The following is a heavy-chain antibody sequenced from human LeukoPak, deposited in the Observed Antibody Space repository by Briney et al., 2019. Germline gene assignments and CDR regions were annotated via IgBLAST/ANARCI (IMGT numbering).Heavy chain of an antibody. CDR2: ISWNSGSI. Sequence: GGSLRLSCAASGFTFDDYAMHWVRQAPGKGLEWVSGISWNSGSIGYADSVKGRFTISRDNAKNSLYPQMNSLRAEDTALYYCAKASITMIEGAFDIWGQGTMVTVSS. CDR3: AKASITMIEGAFDI. J-gene: IGHJ3*02. V-gene: IGHV3-9*01. D-gene: IGHD3-22*01. CDR1: GFTFDDYA.